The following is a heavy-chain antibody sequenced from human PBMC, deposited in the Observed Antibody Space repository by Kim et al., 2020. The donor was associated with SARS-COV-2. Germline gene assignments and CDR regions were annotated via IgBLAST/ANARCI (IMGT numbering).Heavy chain of an antibody. CDR2: IIPIFGTA. Sequence: SVKVSCKASGGTFSSYAISWVRQAPGQGLEWMGGIIPIFGTANYAQKFQGRVTITADESTSTAYMELSSLRSEDTAVYYCARDHPPGLHFRWFDPWGQGTLVTVSS. J-gene: IGHJ5*02. V-gene: IGHV1-69*13. CDR1: GGTFSSYA. D-gene: IGHD4-4*01. CDR3: ARDHPPGLHFRWFDP.